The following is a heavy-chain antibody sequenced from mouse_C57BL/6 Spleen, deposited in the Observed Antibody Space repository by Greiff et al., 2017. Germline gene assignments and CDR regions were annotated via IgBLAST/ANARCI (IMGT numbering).Heavy chain of an antibody. J-gene: IGHJ3*01. CDR3: ARGDYGPAWFAY. CDR2: IYPGSGST. CDR1: GYTFTSYW. Sequence: QVQLQQPGAELVKPGASVKMSCKASGYTFTSYWITWVKQRPGQGLEWIGDIYPGSGSTNYNEKFKSKATLTVDTSSSTAYMQRSSLTSEDSAVYYCARGDYGPAWFAYWGQGTLVTVSA. D-gene: IGHD1-1*01. V-gene: IGHV1-55*01.